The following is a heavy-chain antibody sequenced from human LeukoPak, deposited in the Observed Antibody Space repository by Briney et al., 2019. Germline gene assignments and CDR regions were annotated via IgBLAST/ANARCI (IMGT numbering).Heavy chain of an antibody. CDR1: GGSISSYY. Sequence: KASETLSLTCTVSGGSISSYYWSWIRQPAGKGLEWIGRIYTSGSTNYNPSLESRLTMSVDTSKNQFSLKLSSVTAADTAVYYCARTTEGGYTYDYFYYYYMDVWGKGTTVTISS. V-gene: IGHV4-4*07. CDR2: IYTSGST. CDR3: ARTTEGGYTYDYFYYYYMDV. J-gene: IGHJ6*03. D-gene: IGHD5-18*01.